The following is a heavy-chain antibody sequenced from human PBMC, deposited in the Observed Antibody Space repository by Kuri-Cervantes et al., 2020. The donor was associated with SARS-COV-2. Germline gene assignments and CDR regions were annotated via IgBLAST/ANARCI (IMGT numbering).Heavy chain of an antibody. D-gene: IGHD3-3*01. J-gene: IGHJ3*02. CDR1: GGSISSYY. CDR2: IYTSGST. CDR3: ARVKGDDFWSGRQSDAFDI. Sequence: SETLSLTCTVSGGSISSYYWSWIRQPAGKGLEWIGRIYTSGSTNYNPSLKSRVTMSVDTSKNQFSLKLSSVTAADTAVYYCARVKGDDFWSGRQSDAFDIWGRGTMVTVSS. V-gene: IGHV4-4*07.